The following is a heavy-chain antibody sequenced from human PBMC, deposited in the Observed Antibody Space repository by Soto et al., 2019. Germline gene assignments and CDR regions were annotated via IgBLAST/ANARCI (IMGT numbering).Heavy chain of an antibody. J-gene: IGHJ4*02. V-gene: IGHV4-59*01. D-gene: IGHD6-6*01. Sequence: SETLSLTCTGSCGSISDFYWSWIRQPPGKGLEWIGYIYYSGSTNYNPSLKSRVTISVDTSKNQFSLNLRSMSPADTAVYYCARVGGLAARTFDYWGPGTLVTVSS. CDR1: CGSISDFY. CDR3: ARVGGLAARTFDY. CDR2: IYYSGST.